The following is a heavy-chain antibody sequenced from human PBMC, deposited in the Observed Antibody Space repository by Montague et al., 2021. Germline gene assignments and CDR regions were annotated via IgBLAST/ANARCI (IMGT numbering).Heavy chain of an antibody. V-gene: IGHV4-39*01. CDR2: IYSSGST. CDR3: TRPGGYCINDTCYFWFAP. Sequence: SETLSLTCTVSGGSISRSSYYWGWIRQPPGKGLEWIGSIYSSGSTYYNPSLKSRVTISADTSKNQFSLKLSSVTAADTAVYYCTRPGGYCINDTCYFWFAPWGQGILVTVSS. CDR1: GGSISRSSYY. J-gene: IGHJ5*02. D-gene: IGHD2-8*01.